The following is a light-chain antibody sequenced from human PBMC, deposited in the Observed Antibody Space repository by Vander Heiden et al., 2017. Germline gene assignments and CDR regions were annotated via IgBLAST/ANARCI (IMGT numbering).Light chain of an antibody. J-gene: IGLJ2*01. CDR1: SSDVGGYNY. CDR2: EVS. Sequence: PPHSVSGSPGQSITISCTGTSSDVGGYNYVSWYQQHPGKAPKLMIYEVSNRPSGVSNRFSGSKAGNTASLTISGLQAEDAADYYCSSDTSSSTVVFGGGTKLTVL. CDR3: SSDTSSSTVV. V-gene: IGLV2-14*01.